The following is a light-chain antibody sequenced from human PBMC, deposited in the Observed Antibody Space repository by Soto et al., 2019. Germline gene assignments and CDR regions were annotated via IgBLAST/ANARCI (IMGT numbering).Light chain of an antibody. CDR3: SSYAGSNNFV. J-gene: IGLJ1*01. Sequence: QSALTQPASVSGSPGQSITISCTGTSSDVGGYNYVSWYQQHPGKAPKLMIYEVSKRPSGVPDHFSGSKSGNTASLTVSGLQAEDEADYYCSSYAGSNNFVFGTGTKVTVL. CDR1: SSDVGGYNY. CDR2: EVS. V-gene: IGLV2-8*01.